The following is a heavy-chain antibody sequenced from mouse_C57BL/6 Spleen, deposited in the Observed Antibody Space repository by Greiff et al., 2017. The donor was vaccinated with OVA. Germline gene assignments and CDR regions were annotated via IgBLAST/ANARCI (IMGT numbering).Heavy chain of an antibody. CDR1: GYTFTSYW. Sequence: QVQLQQPGAELVKPGASVKLSCKASGYTFTSYWMQWVKQRPGQGLEWIGEIDPSDSYTNYNQKFKGKATLTVDTSSSTAYMQLSSLTSEDSAVYYCAMSTTVVATGGAYWGQGTLVTVSA. J-gene: IGHJ3*01. CDR2: IDPSDSYT. V-gene: IGHV1-50*01. CDR3: AMSTTVVATGGAY. D-gene: IGHD1-1*01.